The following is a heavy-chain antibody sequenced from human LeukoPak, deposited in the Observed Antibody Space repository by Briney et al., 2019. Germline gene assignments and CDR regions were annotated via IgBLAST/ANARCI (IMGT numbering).Heavy chain of an antibody. CDR3: ARNLWFGEEGHIYYYYMDV. D-gene: IGHD3-10*01. CDR2: MNPNSGNT. V-gene: IGHV1-8*03. Sequence: GASVKVSCKASGYTFTSYDINWVRQATGQGLEWMGWMNPNSGNTGYAQKFQGRVTITRNTSISTAYMELSSLRSEDTAVYYCARNLWFGEEGHIYYYYMDVWGKGTTVTVSS. CDR1: GYTFTSYD. J-gene: IGHJ6*03.